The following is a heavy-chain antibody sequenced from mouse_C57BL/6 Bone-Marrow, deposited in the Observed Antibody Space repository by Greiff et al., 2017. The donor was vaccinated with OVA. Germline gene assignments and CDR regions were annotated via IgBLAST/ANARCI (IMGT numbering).Heavy chain of an antibody. CDR3: ARTGIWTGFAY. J-gene: IGHJ3*01. V-gene: IGHV1-59*01. Sequence: QVQLQQPGAELVRPGTSVKLSCKASGYTFTSYWMHWVKQRPGQGLEWIGVIDPSDSYTNYNQKFKGKATLTVDTSSSTAYMQLSSLTSEDSAVYYCARTGIWTGFAYWGQGTLVTVSA. CDR1: GYTFTSYW. CDR2: IDPSDSYT.